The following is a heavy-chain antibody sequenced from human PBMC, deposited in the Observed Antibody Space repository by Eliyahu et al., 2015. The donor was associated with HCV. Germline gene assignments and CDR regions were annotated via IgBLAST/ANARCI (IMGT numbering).Heavy chain of an antibody. J-gene: IGHJ4*02. CDR2: IYRDGST. D-gene: IGHD6-19*01. CDR3: ARATVSGSGWTSIFNY. V-gene: IGHV3-66*01. CDR1: GFTVSSNY. Sequence: EVQVVESGGGLVQPGGSLRLSCAASGFTVSSNYMNWVRQAPGKGPGGVSVIYRDGSTYYADSVKGRFTISRDNSENTVYLQMNTLRADDTAIYYCARATVSGSGWTSIFNYWGQGTLVTVSS.